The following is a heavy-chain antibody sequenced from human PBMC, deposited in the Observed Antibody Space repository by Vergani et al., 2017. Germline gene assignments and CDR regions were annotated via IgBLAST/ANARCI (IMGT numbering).Heavy chain of an antibody. J-gene: IGHJ4*02. CDR3: GRGSDNYN. CDR2: IKNTGDST. V-gene: IGHV3-23*01. D-gene: IGHD5-24*01. CDR1: GFTFSSPA. Sequence: EVQLLQSEGAVVQPGGSLRLSCVASGFTFSSPAMSGVRHGHGQGMEWDSSIKNTGDSTHHADSVKGRFTISRDNSKNTLYLQMNSLRVEDTAVYYCGRGSDNYNWGQGTLVTVSS.